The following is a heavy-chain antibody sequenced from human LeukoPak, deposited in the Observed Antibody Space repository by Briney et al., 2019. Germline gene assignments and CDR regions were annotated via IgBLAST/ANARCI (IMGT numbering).Heavy chain of an antibody. CDR1: GFRFSTYA. Sequence: GGSLRLSCAASGFRFSTYAMSGVRKAPGKGREWVSSIRGSDGSTYYADSVKGRFAISRDNSKNTLYLQMNSLRAEDTAVYYCAKDVYGDYGGLDYWGQGTLVTVSS. J-gene: IGHJ4*02. V-gene: IGHV3-23*01. CDR3: AKDVYGDYGGLDY. D-gene: IGHD4-17*01. CDR2: IRGSDGST.